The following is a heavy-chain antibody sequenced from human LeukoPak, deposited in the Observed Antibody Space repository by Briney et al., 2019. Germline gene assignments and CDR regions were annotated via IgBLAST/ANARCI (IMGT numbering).Heavy chain of an antibody. D-gene: IGHD3-10*01. Sequence: ASVKVSCKASGYTFTGYYMHWVRQAPGQGLEWMGWINPNSGGTNYAQKFQGRVTMTRDTSISTAYMELSRLRSDDTAVYYCAGXXXXXXTAGYYYYYMDVWGKGTTVTISS. CDR1: GYTFTGYY. CDR2: INPNSGGT. CDR3: AGXXXXXXTAGYYYYYMDV. J-gene: IGHJ6*03. V-gene: IGHV1-2*02.